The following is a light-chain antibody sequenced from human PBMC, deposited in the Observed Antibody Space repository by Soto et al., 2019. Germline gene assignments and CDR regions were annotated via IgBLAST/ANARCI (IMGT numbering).Light chain of an antibody. Sequence: QTVVTQEPSLTVSPGGTVTLTCDSTAGAVTSGHYPYWFQQKPGQAPRTLIYDTNNKHSWTPARFSGFLLGGKAALTLSGAQPEDEAEYYCLLSFGGTRVFGGGTKLTVL. CDR1: AGAVTSGHY. CDR3: LLSFGGTRV. J-gene: IGLJ3*02. V-gene: IGLV7-46*01. CDR2: DTN.